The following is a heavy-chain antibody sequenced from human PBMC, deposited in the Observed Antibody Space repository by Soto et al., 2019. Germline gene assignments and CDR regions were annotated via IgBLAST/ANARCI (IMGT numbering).Heavy chain of an antibody. Sequence: QVQLVQSGAEVKKPGSSVKVSCKASGGTFSSYAISWVRQAPGQGLEWMGGIIPIFGTANYAQKFQGRVTITADKSTSTAYMELSSLRSEDTAVYYCAREDLASRIAARPGYFDYWGQGTLVTVSS. CDR2: IIPIFGTA. D-gene: IGHD6-6*01. J-gene: IGHJ4*02. CDR1: GGTFSSYA. V-gene: IGHV1-69*06. CDR3: AREDLASRIAARPGYFDY.